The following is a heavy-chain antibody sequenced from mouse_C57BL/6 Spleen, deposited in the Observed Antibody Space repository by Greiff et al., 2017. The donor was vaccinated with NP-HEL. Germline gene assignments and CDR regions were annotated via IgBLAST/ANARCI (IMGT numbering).Heavy chain of an antibody. CDR3: ARSPYSNWYFDV. CDR1: GYTFTSSW. D-gene: IGHD2-5*01. CDR2: IYPGSGST. V-gene: IGHV1-55*01. Sequence: QVQLQQPGAELVKPGASVQMSCKASGYTFTSSWITWVKQRPGQGLAWIGDIYPGSGSTNYNEKFKSKATLTVDTSSSTAYMQLSSLTSEDSAVYYCARSPYSNWYFDVWGTGTTVTVSS. J-gene: IGHJ1*03.